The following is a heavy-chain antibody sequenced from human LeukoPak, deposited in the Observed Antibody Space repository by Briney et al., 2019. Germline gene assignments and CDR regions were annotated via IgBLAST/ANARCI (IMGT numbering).Heavy chain of an antibody. CDR3: ARGRWLTGRFDY. CDR1: GFTFGSYS. Sequence: PGGSLRLSCAASGFTFGSYSMNWVRQAPGKGLEWVSSISSSSNYIYYADSVKGRFTISRDNAKNSLYLQMNSLRAEDTAVYYCARGRWLTGRFDYWGQGTLVTVSS. CDR2: ISSSSNYI. D-gene: IGHD3-9*01. V-gene: IGHV3-21*01. J-gene: IGHJ4*02.